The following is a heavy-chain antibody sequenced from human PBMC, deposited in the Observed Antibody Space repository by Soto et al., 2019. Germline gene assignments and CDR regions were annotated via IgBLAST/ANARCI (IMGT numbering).Heavy chain of an antibody. CDR2: TYYSGST. CDR1: GGSMIAYF. CDR3: ARVRGTAGKRYFDY. D-gene: IGHD6-13*01. Sequence: QVQLKESGPRLLKPSETLSLTCTVSGGSMIAYFWNWMRHPPGKGLQWIGYTYYSGSTTYNPSLKSRVTISVDSSKNQFSLKLDSVTPADTAVYYCARVRGTAGKRYFDYWGPGTLVTVSS. V-gene: IGHV4-59*01. J-gene: IGHJ4*02.